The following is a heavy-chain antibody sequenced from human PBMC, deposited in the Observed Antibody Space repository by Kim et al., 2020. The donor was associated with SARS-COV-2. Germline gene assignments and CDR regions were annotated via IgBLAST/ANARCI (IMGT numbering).Heavy chain of an antibody. CDR1: GFTFSSYA. V-gene: IGHV3-23*03. CDR3: AKGPSGYDSSGYYPYYFDY. J-gene: IGHJ4*02. CDR2: IYSGGSST. Sequence: GGSLRLSCAASGFTFSSYAMSWVRQAPGKGLEWVSVIYSGGSSTYYADSVKGRFTISRDNSKNTLYLQMNSLRAEDTAVYYCAKGPSGYDSSGYYPYYFDYWGQGTLVTVSS. D-gene: IGHD3-22*01.